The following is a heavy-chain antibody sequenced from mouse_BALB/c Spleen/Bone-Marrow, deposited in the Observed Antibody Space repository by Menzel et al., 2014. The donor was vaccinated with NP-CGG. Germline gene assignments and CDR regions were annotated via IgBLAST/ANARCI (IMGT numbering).Heavy chain of an antibody. J-gene: IGHJ2*01. CDR1: GYTFXSYW. CDR3: AITTVVATGDY. V-gene: IGHV1-69*02. D-gene: IGHD1-1*01. CDR2: IDPSDSYT. Sequence: VQLQQSGAELVKPGASVKLSSKASGYTFXSYWMHWVKQRPGQGLEWIGEIDPSDSYTNYNQKFKGKATLTVDKSSSTAYMQLSSLTSEDSAVYYCAITTVVATGDYRGQGTTLTVSS.